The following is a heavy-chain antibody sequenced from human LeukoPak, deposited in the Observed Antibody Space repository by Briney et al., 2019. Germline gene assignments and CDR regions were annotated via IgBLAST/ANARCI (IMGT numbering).Heavy chain of an antibody. CDR3: ARGVAGFSGVYYYYMDV. CDR2: ISSSGGNT. Sequence: GGTLRLSCAASGFTFSSYGMSWVRQAPGKGLEWVSSISSSGGNTYYADSVKGRFTISRDNSKNTLYLQMNSLRAEDTAVYYCARGVAGFSGVYYYYMDVWGKGTTVTISS. J-gene: IGHJ6*03. V-gene: IGHV3-23*01. CDR1: GFTFSSYG. D-gene: IGHD6-19*01.